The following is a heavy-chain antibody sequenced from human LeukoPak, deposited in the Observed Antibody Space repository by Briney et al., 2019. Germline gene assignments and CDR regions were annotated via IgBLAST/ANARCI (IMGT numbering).Heavy chain of an antibody. V-gene: IGHV4-39*07. CDR1: GGFISSSSYY. CDR2: IYYSGST. Sequence: PSETLSLTCTVSGGFISSSSYYWGWIRQPPWKGLEWIGSIYYSGSTYYNPSPKSRFTISVDTSKNQFSLKLSSVTAADTAVYYCARVSPLRFLEWLPSIGYYYYYYMDVWGKGTTVTVSS. CDR3: ARVSPLRFLEWLPSIGYYYYYYMDV. D-gene: IGHD3-3*01. J-gene: IGHJ6*03.